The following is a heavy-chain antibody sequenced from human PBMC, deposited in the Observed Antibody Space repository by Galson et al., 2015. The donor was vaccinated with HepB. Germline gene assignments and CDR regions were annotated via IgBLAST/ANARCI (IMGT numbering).Heavy chain of an antibody. Sequence: SLRLSCAASGFTFDTYTINWVRQAPGKGLEWVSSISSRSNYIYYADSVKGRFTISRDNAKNSLFLQMNSLRAEDTAVYYCARGYSGYYFDYWGRGTLVTISS. J-gene: IGHJ4*02. CDR1: GFTFDTYT. D-gene: IGHD5-12*01. V-gene: IGHV3-21*01. CDR2: ISSRSNYI. CDR3: ARGYSGYYFDY.